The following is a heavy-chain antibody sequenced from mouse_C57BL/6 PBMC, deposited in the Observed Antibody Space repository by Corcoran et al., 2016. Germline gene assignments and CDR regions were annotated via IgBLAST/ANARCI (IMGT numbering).Heavy chain of an antibody. CDR2: INTYSGVP. V-gene: IGHV9-3*01. Sequence: QIQLVQSGPELKKPGETVKISCKASGYTFTTYGMSWVKQAPGKGLKWMGWINTYSGVPTYADDFKGRFAFSLETSASTAYLQINNLKNEDTATYFCVYSNSWFAYWGQGTLVTVSA. J-gene: IGHJ3*01. D-gene: IGHD2-5*01. CDR3: VYSNSWFAY. CDR1: GYTFTTYG.